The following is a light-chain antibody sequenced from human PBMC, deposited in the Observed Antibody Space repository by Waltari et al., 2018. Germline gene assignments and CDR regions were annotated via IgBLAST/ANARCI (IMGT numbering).Light chain of an antibody. CDR2: GAS. CDR3: QQYGSSPLT. V-gene: IGKV3-20*01. Sequence: EAMLTQSPASLSLSPGERATLSCRARQTVYSSSLAWYQQKPVQAPRLRIHGASSRGTGIPDRFTGSGSGTDFTLTISRLEPDDFAVYYCQQYGSSPLTFGQGTKLEIK. J-gene: IGKJ2*01. CDR1: QTVYSSS.